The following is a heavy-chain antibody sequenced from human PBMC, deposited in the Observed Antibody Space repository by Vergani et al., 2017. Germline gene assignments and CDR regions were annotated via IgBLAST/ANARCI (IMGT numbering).Heavy chain of an antibody. V-gene: IGHV4-61*08. CDR2: IYYSGST. CDR3: ARPVRGYYYMDV. J-gene: IGHJ6*03. D-gene: IGHD2-2*01. CDR1: GGSISSGGYY. Sequence: QVQLQESGPGLVKPSQTLSLTCTVSGGSISSGGYYWSWIRQHPGKGLEWIGYIYYSGSTNYNPSLKSRVTISVDTSKNQFSLKLSSVTAADTAVYYCARPVRGYYYMDVWGKGTTVTVSS.